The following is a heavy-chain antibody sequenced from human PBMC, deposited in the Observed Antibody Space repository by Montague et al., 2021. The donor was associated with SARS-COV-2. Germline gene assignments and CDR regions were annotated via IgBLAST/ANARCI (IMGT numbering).Heavy chain of an antibody. CDR3: ARQRIFCSSTSCYDNWFDP. Sequence: SETLSLTCTVSGGSISSSSYYWGWIRQPPGKGLEWIGSIYYSGSTYHNPSLKSRVTISVDTSKNQFSLKLSSVTAADTAVYYCARQRIFCSSTSCYDNWFDPWGQGTLVTVSS. CDR2: IYYSGST. J-gene: IGHJ5*02. CDR1: GGSISSSSYY. V-gene: IGHV4-39*01. D-gene: IGHD2-2*01.